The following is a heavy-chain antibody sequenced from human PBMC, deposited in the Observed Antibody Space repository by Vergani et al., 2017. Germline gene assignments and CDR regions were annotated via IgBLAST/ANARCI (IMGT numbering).Heavy chain of an antibody. J-gene: IGHJ4*02. CDR1: GYSISSGYY. CDR3: ARQQLVMYFVY. Sequence: QVQLQESGPGLVKPSETLSLTCAVSGYSISSGYYWGWIRQPPGKGLEWIGSIYHSGSTYYNPSLKSRVTISVDTSKNQFSRKLSSVTAADTAVYYCARQQLVMYFVYWGQGTLVTVSS. CDR2: IYHSGST. V-gene: IGHV4-38-2*01. D-gene: IGHD6-13*01.